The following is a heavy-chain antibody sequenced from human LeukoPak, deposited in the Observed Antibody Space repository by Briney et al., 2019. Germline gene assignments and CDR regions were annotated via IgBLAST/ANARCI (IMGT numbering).Heavy chain of an antibody. V-gene: IGHV3-20*04. Sequence: GGSLRLSCAASGFTFSSYWMSWVRQAPGKGLEWVSGINWNGGTTGYADSVKGRFTIYRDNAKNSLYLQMNSLRAEDTALYYCARDPGAAALVWFDYWGQGTLVTVSS. J-gene: IGHJ4*02. CDR1: GFTFSSYW. CDR3: ARDPGAAALVWFDY. D-gene: IGHD6-13*01. CDR2: INWNGGTT.